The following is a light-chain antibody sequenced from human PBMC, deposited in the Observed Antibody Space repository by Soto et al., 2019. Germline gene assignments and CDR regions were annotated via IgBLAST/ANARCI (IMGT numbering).Light chain of an antibody. CDR1: QSISSW. CDR3: QQFNNHPLP. CDR2: KAS. J-gene: IGKJ1*01. V-gene: IGKV1-5*03. Sequence: DIQMTQSPSTLSASVGDRVTITCRASQSISSWLAWYQQKPGKAPKLLIYKASSLDSGVPSRFSGSGSGTEFTLTSSSLQPDDFATYYCQQFNNHPLPFGQGTRVEIK.